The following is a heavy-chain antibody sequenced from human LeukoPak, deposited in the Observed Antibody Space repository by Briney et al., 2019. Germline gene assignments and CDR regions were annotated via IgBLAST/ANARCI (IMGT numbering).Heavy chain of an antibody. D-gene: IGHD2-15*01. Sequence: ASVKVSCKASGDTFSVYYIYWVRQAPGQGLEWMGWISAHNGNTKYAQKLQGRVTMTTDTSTSTAYMELRSLRSDDTAVYYCARDFRVVAATVDYWGQGTLVTVSS. CDR2: ISAHNGNT. V-gene: IGHV1-18*04. CDR3: ARDFRVVAATVDY. CDR1: GDTFSVYY. J-gene: IGHJ4*02.